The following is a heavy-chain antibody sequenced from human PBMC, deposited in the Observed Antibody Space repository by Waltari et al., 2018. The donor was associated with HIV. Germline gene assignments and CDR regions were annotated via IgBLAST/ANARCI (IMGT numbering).Heavy chain of an antibody. V-gene: IGHV3-33*01. CDR3: ARDRGGSSSLVLDS. Sequence: QVQLVESGVGVVQPGRSLRLSCAAPGFTSNNYGMHGVRAAPGKGLEWVAVIWYDGSNKYYADSVKGRFTISRDNSKNRLYLQMNSLRAEDTAVYYCARDRGGSSSLVLDSWGQGTLVTVSS. D-gene: IGHD6-6*01. J-gene: IGHJ4*02. CDR2: IWYDGSNK. CDR1: GFTSNNYG.